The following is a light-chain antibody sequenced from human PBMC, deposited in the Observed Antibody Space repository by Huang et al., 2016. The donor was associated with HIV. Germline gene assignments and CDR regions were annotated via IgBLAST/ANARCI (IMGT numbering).Light chain of an antibody. V-gene: IGKV1-33*01. CDR3: QHYDDPYT. J-gene: IGKJ2*01. CDR1: QDISNY. CDR2: DAS. Sequence: DIQMTQSPSSLSASVGDRVTITCQASQDISNYLSWYQHKQGRAPKPLIFDASSLETGCPSRFSGSGSGTYFTLTIASLQPEDVATYYCQHYDDPYTFGQGTKLEIK.